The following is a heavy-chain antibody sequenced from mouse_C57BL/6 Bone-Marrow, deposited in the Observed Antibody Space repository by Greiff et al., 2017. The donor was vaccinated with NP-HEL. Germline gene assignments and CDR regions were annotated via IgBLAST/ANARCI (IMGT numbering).Heavy chain of an antibody. D-gene: IGHD1-2*01. CDR1: GFTFSDYY. CDR2: ISNGGGST. V-gene: IGHV5-12*01. CDR3: ARRYGHYFDY. Sequence: EVQLQESGGGLVQPGGSLKLSCAASGFTFSDYYMYWVRQTPEKRLEWVAYISNGGGSTYYPDTVKGRFIISRDNAKNTRYLQMSRLKSEDTAMYYCARRYGHYFDYWGQGTTLTVSS. J-gene: IGHJ2*01.